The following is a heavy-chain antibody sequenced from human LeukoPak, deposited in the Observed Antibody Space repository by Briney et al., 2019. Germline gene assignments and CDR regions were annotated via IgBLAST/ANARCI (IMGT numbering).Heavy chain of an antibody. CDR2: ISSSSSYI. D-gene: IGHD4-17*01. Sequence: GGSLRLSCAASGFTFSSYSMNWVRQAPGKGLEWVSSISSSSSYIYYADSVKGRFTISRDNAKNSLYLQMNSLRAEDTAVYYCARGPYGDPYLNYFEYWGQGTLVTVSS. CDR3: ARGPYGDPYLNYFEY. CDR1: GFTFSSYS. V-gene: IGHV3-21*01. J-gene: IGHJ4*02.